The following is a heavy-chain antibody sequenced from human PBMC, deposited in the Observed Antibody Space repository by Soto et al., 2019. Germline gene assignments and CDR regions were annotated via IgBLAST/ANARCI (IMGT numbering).Heavy chain of an antibody. V-gene: IGHV2-5*01. CDR3: AHSTSMVHRALDS. CDR2: IYWNDDK. Sequence: QITLKESGPTLVKPTQTLTLTCTFSGFSLSTNGVGVGWIRLPPGKALEWLALIYWNDDKRYSPSLRSRRTITKDTSKNQGDLTLTYMDPVDTATYYCAHSTSMVHRALDSWGQGTLVTVSS. J-gene: IGHJ4*02. CDR1: GFSLSTNGVG. D-gene: IGHD5-18*01.